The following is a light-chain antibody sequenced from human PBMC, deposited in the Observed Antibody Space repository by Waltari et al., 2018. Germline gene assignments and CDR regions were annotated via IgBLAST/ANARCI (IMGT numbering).Light chain of an antibody. V-gene: IGLV1-51*01. CDR2: DND. CDR3: GTWDTSLSAWV. J-gene: IGLJ3*02. Sequence: QSVLTQAPSVSAAPGQKVTISCAGSSPNIGNKYVAWYQQFPGIAPKLLIYDNDKRPSGIPDRFSASKSGTSATLGITGLQTGDEANYYCGTWDTSLSAWVFGGGTKLTVL. CDR1: SPNIGNKY.